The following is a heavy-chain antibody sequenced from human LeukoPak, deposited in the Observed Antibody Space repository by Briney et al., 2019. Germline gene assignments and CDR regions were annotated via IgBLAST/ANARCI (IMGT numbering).Heavy chain of an antibody. V-gene: IGHV3-9*01. D-gene: IGHD2-2*01. J-gene: IGHJ4*02. CDR3: AKDYCSSTTCYYNY. CDR2: ISWNSGNI. CDR1: GFTFVDNA. Sequence: GGSLRLSCAASGFTFVDNAMTWVRQAQGKGLEWVPGISWNSGNIGYADSVKGRFTISRDNAKNSLFLQMNSLRAEDTALYYCAKDYCSSTTCYYNYWGQGTLVTVSS.